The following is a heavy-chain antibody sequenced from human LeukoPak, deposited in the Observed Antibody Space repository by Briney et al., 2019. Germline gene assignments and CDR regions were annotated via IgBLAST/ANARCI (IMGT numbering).Heavy chain of an antibody. CDR1: GFTFSSYA. J-gene: IGHJ3*02. CDR3: VLRGSTAVGIDI. Sequence: GGSLRLSCAASGFTFSSYAMHWVRQAPGKGLEWVAVISYDGSNKYYADSVKGRFTISRDNSKNTLYLQMNSLRAEDTAVYYSVLRGSTAVGIDIWGQGTMVTVSS. V-gene: IGHV3-30*01. CDR2: ISYDGSNK. D-gene: IGHD6-19*01.